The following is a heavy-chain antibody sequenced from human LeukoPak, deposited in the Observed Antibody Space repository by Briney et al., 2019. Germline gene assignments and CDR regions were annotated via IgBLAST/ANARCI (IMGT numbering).Heavy chain of an antibody. D-gene: IGHD3-16*01. J-gene: IGHJ4*02. CDR1: GLTFARLR. Sequence: GGSLRLSCAASGLTFARLRMNWVRQAPGKGLEWVANINPAGSETYYVDSVKGRFTVSRDNARNSLYLQMNWLRGEDTAVYYCLAGGGYWGQGTLVSVSS. CDR3: LAGGGY. V-gene: IGHV3-7*01. CDR2: INPAGSET.